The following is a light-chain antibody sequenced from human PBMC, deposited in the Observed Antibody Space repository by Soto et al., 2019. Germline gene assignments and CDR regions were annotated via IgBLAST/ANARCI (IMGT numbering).Light chain of an antibody. CDR1: ESIRTW. V-gene: IGKV1-5*01. Sequence: DIQMTQSPSTLSASIGDRVTITCRASESIRTWLAWYQHKPGKAPKFLIYDASSLESGVPSRFSGSGSGTEFTLTISNLQPDDLATYFCQQYHNYPRTFGQGTKVEIK. CDR2: DAS. CDR3: QQYHNYPRT. J-gene: IGKJ1*01.